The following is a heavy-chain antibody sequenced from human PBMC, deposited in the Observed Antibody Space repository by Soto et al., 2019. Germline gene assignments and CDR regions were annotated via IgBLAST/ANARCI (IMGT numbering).Heavy chain of an antibody. D-gene: IGHD2-21*02. CDR3: ARQYCGGDCXXXY. CDR1: GFTFSNFW. CDR2: INKDGSET. Sequence: EVQLVESGGGLVQSGGSLRLSCAASGFTFSNFWMSWVRQAPGKGLEWVANINKDGSETNYVDSVKGRFTISRDNAKNSLYLQVTSLRIEXXXXYYCARQYCGGDCXXXYWGQGTXVXXSS. J-gene: IGHJ4*02. V-gene: IGHV3-7*01.